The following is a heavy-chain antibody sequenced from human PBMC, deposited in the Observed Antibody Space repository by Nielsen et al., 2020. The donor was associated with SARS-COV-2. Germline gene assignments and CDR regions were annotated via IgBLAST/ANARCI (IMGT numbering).Heavy chain of an antibody. CDR3: ARGKVAGS. CDR1: GFTFSSYA. D-gene: IGHD6-19*01. Sequence: GSLRLSCAASGFTFSSYAMSWIRQPPGKGLEWIGEINHSGSTNYNPSLKSRVTISVDTSKNQFSLKLSSVTAADTAVYYCARGKVAGSWGQGTLVTVSS. V-gene: IGHV4-34*01. J-gene: IGHJ4*02. CDR2: INHSGST.